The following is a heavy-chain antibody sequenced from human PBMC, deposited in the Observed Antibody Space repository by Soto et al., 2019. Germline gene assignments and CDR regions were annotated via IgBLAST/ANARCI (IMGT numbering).Heavy chain of an antibody. J-gene: IGHJ3*02. D-gene: IGHD4-17*01. CDR2: INPSGGST. V-gene: IGHV1-46*03. CDR1: GYTFTSYY. Sequence: ASVKVSCKASGYTFTSYYMHWVRQAPGQGLEWMGIINPSGGSTSYAQKFQGRVTMTGDTSTSTVYMELSSLRSEDTAVYYCARDKTTVVTNDAFDIWGQGTMVTVSS. CDR3: ARDKTTVVTNDAFDI.